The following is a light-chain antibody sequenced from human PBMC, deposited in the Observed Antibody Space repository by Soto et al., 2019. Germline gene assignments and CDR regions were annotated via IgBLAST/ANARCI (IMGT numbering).Light chain of an antibody. CDR2: DAS. CDR3: QQYNNWPPGT. V-gene: IGKV3-15*01. J-gene: IGKJ1*01. Sequence: EIVMTQSPATLSVSPGDTAILFCRASQSVGGNVAWYQQRPGQAPRLLIYDASTRATGIPGRFSGSGSGADFTLTISSLQSDDFAVYYCQQYNNWPPGTFGQGTKGDI. CDR1: QSVGGN.